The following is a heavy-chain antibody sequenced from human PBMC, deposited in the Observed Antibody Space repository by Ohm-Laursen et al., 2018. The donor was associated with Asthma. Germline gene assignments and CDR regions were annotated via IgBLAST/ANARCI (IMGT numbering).Heavy chain of an antibody. CDR2: IYYSGST. D-gene: IGHD4-17*01. V-gene: IGHV4-39*01. CDR1: GGSISSSSYY. CDR3: ARPLRMTTYGWFDP. Sequence: SETLSLTCTVSGGSISSSSYYWGWIRQPPGKGLEWIGSIYYSGSTYYNPSLKSRVTISVDTSKNQFSLKLSSVTAADTAVYYCARPLRMTTYGWFDPWGQGTLVTVSS. J-gene: IGHJ5*02.